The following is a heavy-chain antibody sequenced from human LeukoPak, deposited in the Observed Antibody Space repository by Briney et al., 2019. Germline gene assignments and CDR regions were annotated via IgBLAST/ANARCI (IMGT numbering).Heavy chain of an antibody. CDR1: GGTFSSYA. J-gene: IGHJ4*02. D-gene: IGHD3-3*01. CDR3: AGVPIFGVVITESFDY. Sequence: SVKVSCKASGGTFSSYAISWLRQAPGQGLEWMGRIIPIFGTANYAQKFQGRVTITTDESTSTAYMELSSLRSEDTAMYYCAGVPIFGVVITESFDYSRPGTLVTVSS. CDR2: IIPIFGTA. V-gene: IGHV1-69*05.